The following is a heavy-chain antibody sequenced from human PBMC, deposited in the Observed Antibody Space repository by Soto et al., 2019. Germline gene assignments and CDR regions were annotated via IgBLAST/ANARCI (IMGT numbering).Heavy chain of an antibody. V-gene: IGHV4-39*01. CDR2: IGPGGNT. CDR1: GDYIGSSACF. D-gene: IGHD3-10*01. Sequence: SETLSLTCTVSGDYIGSSACFWGWTRQSPGKGLEWIASIGPGGNTNYNPSLKSRVTISSDASTNHFSLTVTSVTAADTAIYYCARHLGPTGVTDWGQGLLVTVS. CDR3: ARHLGPTGVTD. J-gene: IGHJ1*01.